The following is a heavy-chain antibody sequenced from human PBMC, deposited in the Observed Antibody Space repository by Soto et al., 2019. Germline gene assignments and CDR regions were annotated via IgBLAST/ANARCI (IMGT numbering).Heavy chain of an antibody. D-gene: IGHD6-19*01. CDR1: GYTFTTFH. V-gene: IGHV1-8*01. CDR2: MNPCSGDT. CDR3: AGGSPRPVDH. J-gene: IGHJ4*02. Sequence: QVQLVQSGAEARKHGASVKVYCKASGYTFTTFHFNWVRQATGQGLEWIGWMNPCSGDTGYAQNFQGRLTMTRDTSINTPHMEKPSLPSDDTAVCYGAGGSPRPVDHWGQGT.